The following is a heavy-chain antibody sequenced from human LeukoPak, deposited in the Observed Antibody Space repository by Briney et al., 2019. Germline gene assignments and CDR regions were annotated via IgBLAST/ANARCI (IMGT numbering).Heavy chain of an antibody. J-gene: IGHJ3*02. D-gene: IGHD5-12*01. CDR3: ARRPWRWLQLEAFDI. CDR2: IYYSGST. Sequence: PSETLSLTCTVSGGSISSGGYYWSWIRQHPGKGLEWIGYIYYSGSTYYNPSLKSRVTISVDTSKNQFSLKLSSVTAADTAVYYCARRPWRWLQLEAFDIWGQGTMVTVSS. V-gene: IGHV4-31*03. CDR1: GGSISSGGYY.